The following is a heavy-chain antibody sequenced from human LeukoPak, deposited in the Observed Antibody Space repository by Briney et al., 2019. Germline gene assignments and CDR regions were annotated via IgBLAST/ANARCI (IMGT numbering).Heavy chain of an antibody. J-gene: IGHJ6*03. CDR1: GGSISSYY. Sequence: SETLSLTCTVSGGSISSYYWSWIRQPPGKGLEWIGYIYYSGSTNYNPSLKSRVTIAVDTSKNQFSLNLRSVTAVDTAVYYCARVEEGYGSGRRENYYYYYMDVWGKGTTVTISS. D-gene: IGHD3-10*01. CDR3: ARVEEGYGSGRRENYYYYYMDV. CDR2: IYYSGST. V-gene: IGHV4-59*01.